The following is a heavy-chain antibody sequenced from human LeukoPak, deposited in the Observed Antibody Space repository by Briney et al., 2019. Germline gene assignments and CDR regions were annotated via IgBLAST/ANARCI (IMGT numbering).Heavy chain of an antibody. V-gene: IGHV3-30*04. CDR3: ARVVGYGYNYYYYYMDV. D-gene: IGHD5-18*01. CDR2: ISYDGSNK. J-gene: IGHJ6*03. CDR1: GFTFSSYA. Sequence: GRSLRLSCAASGFTFSSYAMHWVRQAPGKGLEWVAVISYDGSNKYYADSVKGRFTISRDNSKNTLYLQMNSLRAEDTAVYYCARVVGYGYNYYYYYMDVWGKGTTVTVSS.